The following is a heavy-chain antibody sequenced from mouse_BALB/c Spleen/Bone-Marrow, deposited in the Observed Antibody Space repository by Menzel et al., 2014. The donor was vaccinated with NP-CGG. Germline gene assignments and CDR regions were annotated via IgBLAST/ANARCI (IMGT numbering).Heavy chain of an antibody. CDR3: ARYYGNYSGYFDV. J-gene: IGHJ1*01. Sequence: EVKLMESGGGLVQPGGSRKLSCAASGFTFSSFGMHWVRQAPEKGLEWVAYISRGSSTIYYADTVKGRFTISRDNPKNTLFLQMTSLRSEDTAMYYCARYYGNYSGYFDVWGAGTTVTVSS. D-gene: IGHD2-1*01. CDR2: ISRGSSTI. V-gene: IGHV5-17*02. CDR1: GFTFSSFG.